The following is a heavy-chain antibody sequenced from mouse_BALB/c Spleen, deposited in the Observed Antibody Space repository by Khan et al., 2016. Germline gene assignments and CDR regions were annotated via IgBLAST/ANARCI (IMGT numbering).Heavy chain of an antibody. CDR1: GFSLTSYG. J-gene: IGHJ3*01. Sequence: QVQLKESGPGLVAPSQSLSITCTVSGFSLTSYGVHWVRQPPGKGLEWLGIIWAGGSTNYNSALMSRLSISKDNSKSQVFLKMNSLHTDDTAIYYGARERRDYGAYWGQGTLVTVSA. D-gene: IGHD1-1*02. CDR3: ARERRDYGAY. CDR2: IWAGGST. V-gene: IGHV2-9*02.